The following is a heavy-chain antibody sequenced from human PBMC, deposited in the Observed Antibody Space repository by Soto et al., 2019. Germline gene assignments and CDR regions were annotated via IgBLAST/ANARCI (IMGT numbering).Heavy chain of an antibody. CDR2: IYYSGST. CDR3: ASSGTTSWSTYYYYYYMDV. Sequence: SETLSLTCTVSGGSISSYYWSWIRQPPGKGLEWIGYIYYSGSTNYNPSLKSRVTISVDTSKNQFSLKLSSVTAADTAVYYCASSGTTSWSTYYYYYYMDVWGKGTTVTVSS. J-gene: IGHJ6*03. D-gene: IGHD1-7*01. CDR1: GGSISSYY. V-gene: IGHV4-59*08.